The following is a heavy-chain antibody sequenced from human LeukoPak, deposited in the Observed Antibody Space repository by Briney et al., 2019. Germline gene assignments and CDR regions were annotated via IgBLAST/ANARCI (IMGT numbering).Heavy chain of an antibody. Sequence: PGRSLRLSCAASGFTFSTYAMHWVRQAPGKGLEWVALIWYSGSKKYYADSAKGRFTITRDNSKNTLYLQMNSLRAEDTAVYYCVRGSGTKSGSDAAFDLFDYWGQGTLVTVSS. CDR2: IWYSGSKK. D-gene: IGHD3-10*01. CDR1: GFTFSTYA. J-gene: IGHJ4*02. CDR3: VRGSGTKSGSDAAFDLFDY. V-gene: IGHV3-33*01.